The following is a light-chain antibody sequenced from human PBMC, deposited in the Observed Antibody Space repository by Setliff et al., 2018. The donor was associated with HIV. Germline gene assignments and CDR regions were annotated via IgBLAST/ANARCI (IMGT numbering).Light chain of an antibody. J-gene: IGLJ1*01. CDR1: SSDVGAYNF. V-gene: IGLV2-14*03. Sequence: QSVLAQPASVSGSPGQSITISCTGISSDVGAYNFVSWYQQHPGKAPKLIISDVYNRPSGVSNRFSGSRSGNTASLTISGLQAEDEADYYCSSYTSNTPLYVFATGTKVTVL. CDR2: DVY. CDR3: SSYTSNTPLYV.